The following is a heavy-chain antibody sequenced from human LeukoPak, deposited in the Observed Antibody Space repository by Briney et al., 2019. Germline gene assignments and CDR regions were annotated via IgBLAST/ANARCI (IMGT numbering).Heavy chain of an antibody. J-gene: IGHJ6*03. Sequence: ASVKVSCKASGYTFTSYDINWVRQATGQGLEWMGWMNPNSGNTGYAQKFQGRVTMTRNTSISTAYMELSSLRSEDTAVYYCARSFQPHYYYYYMDAWGKGTTVTVSS. CDR3: ARSFQPHYYYYYMDA. CDR2: MNPNSGNT. CDR1: GYTFTSYD. V-gene: IGHV1-8*01. D-gene: IGHD2-2*01.